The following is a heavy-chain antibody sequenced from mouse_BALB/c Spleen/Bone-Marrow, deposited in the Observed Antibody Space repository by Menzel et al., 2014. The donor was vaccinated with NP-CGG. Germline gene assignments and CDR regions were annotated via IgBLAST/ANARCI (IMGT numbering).Heavy chain of an antibody. CDR3: ARGPTWYFDV. J-gene: IGHJ1*01. Sequence: QVQLQQSGAELVRPGTSVKVSCKASGYAFTNYLIEWLKQRSGQGLELIGVINPGSGSTNYNEKFKGKATLTADKSSSTAYMQLSSLTSDDSAVYFCARGPTWYFDVWGAGTTVTVSS. V-gene: IGHV1-54*03. CDR1: GYAFTNYL. CDR2: INPGSGST. D-gene: IGHD3-3*01.